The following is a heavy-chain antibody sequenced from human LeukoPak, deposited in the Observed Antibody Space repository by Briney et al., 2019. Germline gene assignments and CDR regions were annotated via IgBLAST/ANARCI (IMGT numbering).Heavy chain of an antibody. J-gene: IGHJ6*02. CDR1: GGTFSSYT. V-gene: IGHV1-69*02. Sequence: SVKVSCKASGGTFSSYTISWVRQAPGQGLEWMGRIIPILGIANYAQKFQGRVTITADKSTSTAYMELSSLRTEDTAVYYCASPMVRGVHYGMDVWGQGTTVTVSS. CDR3: ASPMVRGVHYGMDV. D-gene: IGHD3-10*01. CDR2: IIPILGIA.